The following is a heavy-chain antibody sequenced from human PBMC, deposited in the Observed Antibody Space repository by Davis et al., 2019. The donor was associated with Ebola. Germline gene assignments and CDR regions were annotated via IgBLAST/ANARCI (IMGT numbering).Heavy chain of an antibody. Sequence: SETLSLTCGVYNGSLSGFFWSWIRQPPGKGLEWLGEIRPGGSTNYSPSLKNRLTMSMDTSKNQVSLKLKSVTAAASAVYYCARTALTSVSDSGLGYNYFGPWGQGTLVTVSS. D-gene: IGHD4-17*01. CDR2: IRPGGST. CDR1: NGSLSGFF. J-gene: IGHJ5*02. CDR3: ARTALTSVSDSGLGYNYFGP. V-gene: IGHV4-34*01.